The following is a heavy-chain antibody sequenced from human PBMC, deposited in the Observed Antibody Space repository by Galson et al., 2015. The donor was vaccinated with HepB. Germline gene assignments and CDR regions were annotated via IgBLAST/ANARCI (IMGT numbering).Heavy chain of an antibody. CDR1: GYTFTSYA. D-gene: IGHD2-8*01. Sequence: SVKVSCKASGYTFTSYAMHWVRQAPGQRLEWMGWINAGNGNTKYSQKFQGRVTITRDTSASTAYMELSSLRSEDTAVYYCARDQEAIVLMVYAILGYWGQGTLVTVSS. CDR3: ARDQEAIVLMVYAILGY. V-gene: IGHV1-3*01. CDR2: INAGNGNT. J-gene: IGHJ4*02.